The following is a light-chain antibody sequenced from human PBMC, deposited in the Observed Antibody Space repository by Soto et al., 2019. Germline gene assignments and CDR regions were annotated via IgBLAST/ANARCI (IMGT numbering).Light chain of an antibody. CDR2: DAS. V-gene: IGKV1-33*01. CDR3: QQYVNALT. CDR1: HDISNH. J-gene: IGKJ4*01. Sequence: DIQMTQSPSSLSASAGDRVTITCQASHDISNHLNWYQQKPGKAPKLLINDASNLETGVPSRFSGSGSGTDFTLTISSLQPEDIATYYCQQYVNALTFSGGTKVEIK.